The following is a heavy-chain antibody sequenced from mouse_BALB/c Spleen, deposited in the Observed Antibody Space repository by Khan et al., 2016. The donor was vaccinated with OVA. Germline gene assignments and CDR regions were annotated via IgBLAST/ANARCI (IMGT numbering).Heavy chain of an antibody. CDR2: ISSGGDYT. J-gene: IGHJ3*01. D-gene: IGHD4-1*01. V-gene: IGHV5-6*01. CDR1: GFTFSSYS. CDR3: TDHLTGSFAY. Sequence: EVELVESGGDLVKPGGSLKLSCAASGFTFSSYSMSWVRQTPDKRLEWVAYISSGGDYTYSPDSVKGRFTISRDNAKNTLYLQMSDLKSEDTAMYYCTDHLTGSFAYWGQGTLVTVSA.